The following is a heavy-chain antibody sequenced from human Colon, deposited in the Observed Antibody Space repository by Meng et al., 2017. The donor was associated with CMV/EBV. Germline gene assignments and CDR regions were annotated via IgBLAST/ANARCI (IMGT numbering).Heavy chain of an antibody. V-gene: IGHV3-66*01. J-gene: IGHJ4*02. CDR2: IYSGGST. Sequence: GELVGSGGGLVPPGGSLRLSCAASGFTVSSNYMSWVRQAPGKGLEWVSVIYSGGSTYYADSVKGRFTISRDNSKNTLYLQMNSLRAEDTAVYYCARDSSSWYADYWGQGTLVTVPS. CDR1: GFTVSSNY. CDR3: ARDSSSWYADY. D-gene: IGHD6-13*01.